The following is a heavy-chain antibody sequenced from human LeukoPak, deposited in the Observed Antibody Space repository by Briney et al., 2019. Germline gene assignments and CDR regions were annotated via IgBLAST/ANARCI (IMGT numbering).Heavy chain of an antibody. V-gene: IGHV3-23*01. Sequence: PGGSLTLSCAASGFSFSSAAMTWVRQAPGKGMEWVSLIGTIGYSTYYADSVKGRFTIYRDNYKNTLSLQMNSLRVEDTAIYYCVKDIQLSTWGVGTMVTVSS. D-gene: IGHD5-24*01. CDR1: GFSFSSAA. CDR3: VKDIQLST. J-gene: IGHJ3*01. CDR2: IGTIGYST.